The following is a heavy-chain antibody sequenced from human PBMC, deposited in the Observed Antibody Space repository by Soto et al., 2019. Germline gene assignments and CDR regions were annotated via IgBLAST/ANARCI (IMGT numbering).Heavy chain of an antibody. CDR1: GFTVSSNY. J-gene: IGHJ4*02. D-gene: IGHD6-19*01. V-gene: IGHV3-66*01. CDR3: ASSEGIAVAGTMDY. CDR2: IYSGGST. Sequence: EVQLVESGGGLVQPGGSLRLSCAASGFTVSSNYMSWVRQATGKGLEWVSVIYSGGSTYYADSVKGRFTISRDNSKNTLYLQMNSLRAEDTAVYYCASSEGIAVAGTMDYWGQGTLVTVSS.